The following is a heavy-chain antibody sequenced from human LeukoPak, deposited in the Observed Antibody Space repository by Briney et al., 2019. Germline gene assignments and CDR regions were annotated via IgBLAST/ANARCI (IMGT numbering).Heavy chain of an antibody. J-gene: IGHJ2*01. V-gene: IGHV3-53*01. CDR1: GFTVSSNY. Sequence: PGGSLRLSCAASGFTVSSNYMSWVRQAPGKGLEWVSVIYSGGSTYYADSVKGRFTISRDNSKNTLYLQMNSLRAEDTAVYYCARDYYDSSGPWYFDLWGRGTLVTVSS. D-gene: IGHD3-22*01. CDR2: IYSGGST. CDR3: ARDYYDSSGPWYFDL.